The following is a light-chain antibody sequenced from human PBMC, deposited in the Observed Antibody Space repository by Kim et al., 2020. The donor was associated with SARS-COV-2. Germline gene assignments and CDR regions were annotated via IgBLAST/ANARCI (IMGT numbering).Light chain of an antibody. CDR2: GEN. Sequence: SSELTQDPAVSVALGQTVRITCQGDSLRNYYASWYQQKPGQAPVFVIYGENNRPSGIPDRFSGSFSGNTASLTITGAQAEDEADYYCNCRDSSGNHLVFGGGTQLNVL. J-gene: IGLJ2*01. CDR1: SLRNYY. CDR3: NCRDSSGNHLV. V-gene: IGLV3-19*01.